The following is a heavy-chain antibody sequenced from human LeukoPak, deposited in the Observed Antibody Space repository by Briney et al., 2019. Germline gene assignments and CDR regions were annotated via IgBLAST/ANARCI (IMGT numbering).Heavy chain of an antibody. J-gene: IGHJ4*02. CDR3: ARGWRGAVAGTIFDY. CDR1: GSTFSSYA. V-gene: IGHV3-30-3*01. CDR2: ISYDGSNK. Sequence: SGGSLRLSCAASGSTFSSYAMHWVRQAPGKGLEWVAVISYDGSNKYYADSVKGRFTISRDNSKNTLYLQMNSLRAEDTAVYYCARGWRGAVAGTIFDYSGQGTLVTVSS. D-gene: IGHD6-19*01.